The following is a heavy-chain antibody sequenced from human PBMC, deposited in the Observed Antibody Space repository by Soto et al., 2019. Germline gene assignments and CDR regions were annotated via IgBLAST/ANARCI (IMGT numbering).Heavy chain of an antibody. V-gene: IGHV1-18*01. CDR3: ASGAVGATLYYYYYGMDV. CDR1: GYTFTSYG. CDR2: ISAYNGNP. D-gene: IGHD1-26*01. Sequence: GSVKVSCKASGYTFTSYGISWVRQAPGQGLEWMGWISAYNGNPNYAQKLQGRVTMTTDTSTSTAYMELRSLRSDDTAVYYCASGAVGATLYYYYYGMDVWGQGTTVTVSS. J-gene: IGHJ6*02.